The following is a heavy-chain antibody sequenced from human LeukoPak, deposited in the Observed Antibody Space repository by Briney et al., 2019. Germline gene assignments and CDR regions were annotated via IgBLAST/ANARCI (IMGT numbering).Heavy chain of an antibody. J-gene: IGHJ4*02. Sequence: GGTLRLFCAASGFTFSTYTMTWARQAPGKGLECISYISSSIRTIYYADSVKGRFTISRDNAKNSLYLQMNGLRAEDAAVYYCARKGAVAGTLDYWGQGTLVTVSS. CDR3: ARKGAVAGTLDY. CDR2: ISSSIRTI. CDR1: GFTFSTYT. D-gene: IGHD6-19*01. V-gene: IGHV3-48*01.